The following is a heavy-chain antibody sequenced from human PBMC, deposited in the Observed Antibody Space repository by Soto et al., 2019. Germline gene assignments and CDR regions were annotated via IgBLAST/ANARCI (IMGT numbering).Heavy chain of an antibody. CDR3: ARGLRGYSYGMVPFFDY. J-gene: IGHJ4*02. CDR2: TSSSGSTI. V-gene: IGHV3-11*01. D-gene: IGHD5-18*01. Sequence: PWWSLRLSCSASVFTFSDYYMSWVRQAPGKGLEWVSYTSSSGSTIYYADSVKGRFTISRDNAKNSLYLQMNSLRAEDTAVYYCARGLRGYSYGMVPFFDYWGQGTLVTVSS. CDR1: VFTFSDYY.